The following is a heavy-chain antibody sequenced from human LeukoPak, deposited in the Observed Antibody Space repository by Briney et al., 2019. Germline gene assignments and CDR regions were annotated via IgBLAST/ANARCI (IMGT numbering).Heavy chain of an antibody. D-gene: IGHD3-16*02. CDR2: IKQDGSEK. Sequence: GGSLRLSCAASGFTFSSYWMSWVRQAPGKGLEWVANIKQDGSEKYYVDSVKGRFTISRDNAKNSLYLQMNSLRAEDTAVYYCAREPLTFGGVIVPPEDWFDPWGQGTLVTVS. CDR1: GFTFSSYW. V-gene: IGHV3-7*01. J-gene: IGHJ5*02. CDR3: AREPLTFGGVIVPPEDWFDP.